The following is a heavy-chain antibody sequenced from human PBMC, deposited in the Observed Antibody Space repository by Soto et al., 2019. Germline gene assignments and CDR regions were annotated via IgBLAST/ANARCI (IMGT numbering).Heavy chain of an antibody. CDR2: IYTSGST. CDR1: GDSMTKYY. J-gene: IGHJ4*02. V-gene: IGHV4-4*07. CDR3: ARTVGAAYYFDF. D-gene: IGHD1-26*01. Sequence: QVQLQESGPGLVKPSETRSLTCTVSGDSMTKYYWSWIRQPAGKGLEWIGRIYTSGSTNYNPSLKSRATMSIDTSNNHFSLQLKSVTAADTAVYYCARTVGAAYYFDFWGQEALVTVSS.